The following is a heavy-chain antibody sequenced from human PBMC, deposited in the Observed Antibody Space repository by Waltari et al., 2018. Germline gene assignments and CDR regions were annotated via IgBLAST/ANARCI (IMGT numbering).Heavy chain of an antibody. D-gene: IGHD4-17*01. CDR1: GFTFSSYG. Sequence: QVQLVESGGGVVQPGRSLRPSCAASGFTFSSYGMHGVRQAPGKGLEWVAVIWYDGSNKYYADSVKGRFTISRDNSKNTLYLQMNSLRAEDTAVYYCARFRDYQDAFDIWGQGTMVTVSS. CDR3: ARFRDYQDAFDI. CDR2: IWYDGSNK. V-gene: IGHV3-33*01. J-gene: IGHJ3*02.